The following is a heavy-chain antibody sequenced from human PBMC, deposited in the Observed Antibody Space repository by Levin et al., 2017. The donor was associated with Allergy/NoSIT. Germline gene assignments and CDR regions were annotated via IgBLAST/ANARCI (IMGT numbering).Heavy chain of an antibody. V-gene: IGHV4-30-4*01. CDR1: GGSISSGDYY. J-gene: IGHJ4*02. D-gene: IGHD5-12*01. Sequence: SCTVSGGSISSGDYYWSWIRQPPGKGLEWIGYIYYSGYIFYNPSLKSRVTIPIDTSKNQFSLKLTSVTAADTAVYYCARVKYSGFKYYFDYWGQGTLVTVSS. CDR3: ARVKYSGFKYYFDY. CDR2: IYYSGYI.